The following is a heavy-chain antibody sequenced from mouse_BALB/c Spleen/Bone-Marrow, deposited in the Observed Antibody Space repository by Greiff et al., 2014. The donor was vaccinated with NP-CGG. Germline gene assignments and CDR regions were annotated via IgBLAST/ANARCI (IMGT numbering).Heavy chain of an antibody. Sequence: QVHVKQSGAELVRPGASVKLSCKASGYTFTNYWMNWVKQRPEQGLEWIGRIDPYDSETHSNQKFKDKAILTVDKSSSTAYMQLSSLTSEDSAVYYCARWGTTVVDYFDVWGAGTTVTVSS. CDR2: IDPYDSET. CDR3: ARWGTTVVDYFDV. V-gene: IGHV1-52*01. CDR1: GYTFTNYW. D-gene: IGHD1-1*01. J-gene: IGHJ1*02.